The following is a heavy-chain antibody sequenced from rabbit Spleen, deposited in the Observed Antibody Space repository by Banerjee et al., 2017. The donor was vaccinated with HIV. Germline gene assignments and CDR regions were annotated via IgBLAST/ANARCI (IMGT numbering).Heavy chain of an antibody. V-gene: IGHV1S45*01. CDR2: TFVGST. CDR3: VRDQAGDADYGPYYLNL. CDR1: GFSLSGSYY. D-gene: IGHD2-1*01. J-gene: IGHJ4*01. Sequence: QEQLEESGGDLVKPGASLTLTCTASGFSLSGSYYMCWVRQAPGKGLEWIGCTFVGSTYSAIWAKGRFTIAKTSSTTVTLQMTSLTAADTATYFCVRDQAGDADYGPYYLNLWGPGHPRHRL.